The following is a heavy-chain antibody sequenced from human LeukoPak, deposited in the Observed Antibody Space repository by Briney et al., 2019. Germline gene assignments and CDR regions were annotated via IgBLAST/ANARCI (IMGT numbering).Heavy chain of an antibody. CDR2: IRYDGSNK. V-gene: IGHV3-30*02. J-gene: IGHJ4*02. CDR3: AKDRGIVGAITFDY. D-gene: IGHD1-26*01. Sequence: PGGSLRLSCAASGFTFSSLGMHWVRQAPGKGLGGVAFIRYDGSNKYYADSVKGRFTIPRHNSKNTRYLQMDSLRAEDTAVYYCAKDRGIVGAITFDYWGQGTLVTVSS. CDR1: GFTFSSLG.